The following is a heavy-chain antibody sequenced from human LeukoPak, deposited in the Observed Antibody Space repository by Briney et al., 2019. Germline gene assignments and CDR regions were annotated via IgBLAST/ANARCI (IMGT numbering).Heavy chain of an antibody. CDR1: GYTFTSYY. CDR2: INPSGGST. CDR3: ARSPPADIVLMVYAIGWYFDL. J-gene: IGHJ2*01. D-gene: IGHD2-8*01. Sequence: ASVKVSCKASGYTFTSYYMHWVRQAPGQGLEWMGIINPSGGSTSYAQKFQGRVTMTRDTSTSTVYMELSSLRSEDTAVYYCARSPPADIVLMVYAIGWYFDLWGRGTLVTVSS. V-gene: IGHV1-46*01.